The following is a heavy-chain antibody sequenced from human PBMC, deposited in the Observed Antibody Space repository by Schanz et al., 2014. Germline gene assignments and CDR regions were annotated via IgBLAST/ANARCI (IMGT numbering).Heavy chain of an antibody. J-gene: IGHJ4*02. CDR3: ARERPRKGDFDY. V-gene: IGHV1-46*01. D-gene: IGHD1-26*01. CDR2: IFLNDGGT. Sequence: QVQLVQSGAEVKEPGASVKLSCKSSGYTFTDYYMQWVRQAPGQGLEWLGTIFLNDGGTHSAEKFQGRIIRTRDTSTSTVYLDLSSLRSEDTAVYFCARERPRKGDFDYWGQGTLVTFSS. CDR1: GYTFTDYY.